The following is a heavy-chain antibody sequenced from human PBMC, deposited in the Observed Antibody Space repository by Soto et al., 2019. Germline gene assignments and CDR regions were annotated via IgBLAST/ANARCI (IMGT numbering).Heavy chain of an antibody. J-gene: IGHJ4*02. CDR3: ASQRPTVTTFDY. V-gene: IGHV4-34*01. Sequence: QVQLRQGGAGLVKPSETLSLASPVHGGSFHGYYWNWIRQPPGKGREWIGEIRHSGSTNYNPSLKSRVSISVDTSKNQFSLRLSSVTAADTAVYYCASQRPTVTTFDYWGQGTLVTVSS. D-gene: IGHD4-17*01. CDR1: GGSFHGYY. CDR2: IRHSGST.